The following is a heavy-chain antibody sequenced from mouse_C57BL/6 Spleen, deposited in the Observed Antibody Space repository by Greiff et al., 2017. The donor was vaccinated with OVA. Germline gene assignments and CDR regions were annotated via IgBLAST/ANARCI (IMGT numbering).Heavy chain of an antibody. Sequence: VKLMESGAELVRPGASVTLSCKASGYTFTDYEMHWVKQTPVHGLEWIGAIDPETGGTAYNQKFKGKAILTADKSSSTAYMELRSLTSEDSAVYYCTRGVLGSYAMDYWGQGTSVTVSS. CDR2: IDPETGGT. CDR1: GYTFTDYE. V-gene: IGHV1-15*01. CDR3: TRGVLGSYAMDY. D-gene: IGHD4-1*01. J-gene: IGHJ4*01.